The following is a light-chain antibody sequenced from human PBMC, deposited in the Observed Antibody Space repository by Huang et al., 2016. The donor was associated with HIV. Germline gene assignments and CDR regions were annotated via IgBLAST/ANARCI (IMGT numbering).Light chain of an antibody. CDR1: QSVGSY. CDR2: DAS. Sequence: DIVLTQSPATLSLSPGERATLSCRAGQSVGSYLAWYQQTPGQAPRLLVSDASHRATGIPARFSGSGSGTDVTLTISSLEPEDFAVYYCHQHSNWPGTFGQGTRVEIK. V-gene: IGKV3-11*01. CDR3: HQHSNWPGT. J-gene: IGKJ1*01.